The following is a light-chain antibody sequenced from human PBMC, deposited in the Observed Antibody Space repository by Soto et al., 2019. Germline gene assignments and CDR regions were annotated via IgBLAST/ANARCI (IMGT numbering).Light chain of an antibody. V-gene: IGKV1-27*01. Sequence: DIQMTQSTSSLSASVGDRVTISCRASQGIRNYLAWYQQKPGRVPRLLIYGVSTLQSGVPSRFSGSGSGTDFTLTISSLQPEDVATYYCQKYNSAPLTFGGGTKVEI. J-gene: IGKJ4*01. CDR1: QGIRNY. CDR2: GVS. CDR3: QKYNSAPLT.